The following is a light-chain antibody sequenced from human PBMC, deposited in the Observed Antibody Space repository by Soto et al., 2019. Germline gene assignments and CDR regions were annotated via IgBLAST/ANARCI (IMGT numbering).Light chain of an antibody. V-gene: IGKV2-28*01. CDR2: LGS. Sequence: DIVMTQSPLSLSVTPGEPASISCRSSQSLLHSNGYNYLDWYLQRPGQSPQLLIYLGSSRASGVPDRFSGSGSGTDFTLKVSRVEAEDVGVYYCMQPLQSWTFGQATKVDIK. CDR1: QSLLHSNGYNY. CDR3: MQPLQSWT. J-gene: IGKJ1*01.